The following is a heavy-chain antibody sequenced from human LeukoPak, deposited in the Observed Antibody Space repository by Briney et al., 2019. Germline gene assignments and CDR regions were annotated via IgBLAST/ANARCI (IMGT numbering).Heavy chain of an antibody. CDR2: INHSGST. CDR3: ARGGIAVAGKSSDY. Sequence: SETLSLTCAVYGGSFSGYYWSWIRQPPGKGLEWIGEINHSGSTNYNPSLKSRVTISVDTSKNQFSLKLSSVTAADTAVYYCARGGIAVAGKSSDYWGQGTLVTVSS. D-gene: IGHD6-19*01. CDR1: GGSFSGYY. J-gene: IGHJ4*02. V-gene: IGHV4-34*01.